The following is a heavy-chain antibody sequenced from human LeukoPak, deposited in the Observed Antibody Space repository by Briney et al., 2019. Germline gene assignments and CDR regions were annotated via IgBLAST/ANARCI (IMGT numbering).Heavy chain of an antibody. Sequence: SETLSLTCAVYGVSFSGYYWSWIRQPPGKGLEWIGEINHSGSTNYNPSLKSRVTISVDTSKNQFSLKLSSVTAADTAVYYCARINLYYFDYWGQGTLVTVSS. J-gene: IGHJ4*02. CDR1: GVSFSGYY. CDR3: ARINLYYFDY. V-gene: IGHV4-34*01. CDR2: INHSGST.